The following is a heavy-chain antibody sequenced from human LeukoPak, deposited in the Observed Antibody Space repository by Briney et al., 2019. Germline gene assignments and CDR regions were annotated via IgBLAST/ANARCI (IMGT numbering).Heavy chain of an antibody. V-gene: IGHV1-69*05. CDR3: ARTTLGSSWYYYYYMDV. Sequence: SVKVSCKASGGTFSSYAISCVRQAPGQGLEWMGGIIPIFGTANYAQKFQGRVTITTDESTSTAYMELSSLRSEDTAVYYCARTTLGSSWYYYYYMDVWGKGTTVTVSS. D-gene: IGHD6-13*01. CDR1: GGTFSSYA. J-gene: IGHJ6*03. CDR2: IIPIFGTA.